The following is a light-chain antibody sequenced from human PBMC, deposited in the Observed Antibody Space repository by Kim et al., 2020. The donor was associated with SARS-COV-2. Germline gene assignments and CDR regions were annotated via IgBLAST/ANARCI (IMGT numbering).Light chain of an antibody. V-gene: IGKV3-20*01. CDR2: DAS. J-gene: IGKJ1*01. CDR1: QSVSSSY. Sequence: SPGERATRSCRASQSVSSSYLAWYQQKPGQAPRLLMYDASSRATGISDRFSGSGSGTDFTLTISRLEPEDFAVYYCQQYGSLPWTFGQGTKVDIK. CDR3: QQYGSLPWT.